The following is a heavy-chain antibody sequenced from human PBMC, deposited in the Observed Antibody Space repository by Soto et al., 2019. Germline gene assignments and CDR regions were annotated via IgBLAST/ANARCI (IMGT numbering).Heavy chain of an antibody. J-gene: IGHJ4*02. Sequence: SETLSLTCTVSGASISSRDYYWGWIRQTPGKGLEWIGNIDYNGVTYYNPSLKSRVTVSKDTSKNQFSLKVASVTAADTAIYYCGRVMIGTSRHTDSDYWGQGTQVTVS. D-gene: IGHD2-8*01. CDR2: IDYNGVT. CDR3: GRVMIGTSRHTDSDY. V-gene: IGHV4-39*01. CDR1: GASISSRDYY.